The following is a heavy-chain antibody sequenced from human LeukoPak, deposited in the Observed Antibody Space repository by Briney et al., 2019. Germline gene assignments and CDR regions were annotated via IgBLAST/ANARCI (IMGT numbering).Heavy chain of an antibody. CDR3: AKDEMTTITFWFDP. V-gene: IGHV3-23*01. CDR1: GFTFSNYA. D-gene: IGHD5-24*01. CDR2: ISGGGAGT. Sequence: RGSLRLSCAASGFTFSNYAMSWVRQAPGKGLKWVASISGGGAGTYYADTVKGRFTISRDNSKNTLYLQMNSLRAEDTAVYYCAKDEMTTITFWFDPWGRRTLVTVSS. J-gene: IGHJ5*02.